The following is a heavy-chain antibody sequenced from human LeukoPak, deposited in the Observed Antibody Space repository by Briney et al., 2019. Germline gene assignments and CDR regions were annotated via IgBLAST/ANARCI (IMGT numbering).Heavy chain of an antibody. D-gene: IGHD1-26*01. CDR3: ARDSAGLVKHLDAFDL. CDR1: GFIFSDYG. Sequence: PGRSLRLSCAASGFIFSDYGMHWVRQAPGKGLEWVAVIWNDGSNTYYGDSVKGLFTISRDNSKNTVYLQMNSLRAEDTAVYYCARDSAGLVKHLDAFDLWGQGTMVTVAS. J-gene: IGHJ3*01. CDR2: IWNDGSNT. V-gene: IGHV3-33*01.